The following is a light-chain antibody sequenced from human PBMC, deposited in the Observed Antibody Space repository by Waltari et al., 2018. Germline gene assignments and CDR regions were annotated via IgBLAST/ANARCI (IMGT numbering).Light chain of an antibody. CDR3: SSYAGSNLWV. V-gene: IGLV2-8*01. CDR1: SSDVGGYDY. CDR2: EVP. J-gene: IGLJ3*02. Sequence: QSALTPPPSASGSPGQSVTISCTGTSSDVGGYDYSSWYQQHPDKAPKLMIYEVPKRPSVVPDRFSGSKSGNTASLTVSGLQAEDEADYYCSSYAGSNLWVFGGGTKLTVL.